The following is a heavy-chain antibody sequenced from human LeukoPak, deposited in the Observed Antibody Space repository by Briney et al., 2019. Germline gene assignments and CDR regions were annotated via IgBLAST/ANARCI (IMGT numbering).Heavy chain of an antibody. CDR3: ARREQQWLATFDS. V-gene: IGHV5-51*01. J-gene: IGHJ4*02. CDR1: GYSFTSYW. CDR2: IYPGDSDT. D-gene: IGHD6-19*01. Sequence: GESLQISCKASGYSFTSYWIGWVRQMPGKGLEWMGIIYPGDSDTIYSPSFQGQVTISADKSISTAYLQWSSLKASDTATYYCARREQQWLATFDSWGQGTLVTVSS.